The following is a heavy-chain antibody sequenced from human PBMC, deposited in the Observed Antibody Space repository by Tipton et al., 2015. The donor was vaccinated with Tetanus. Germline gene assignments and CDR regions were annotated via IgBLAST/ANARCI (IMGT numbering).Heavy chain of an antibody. Sequence: TLSLTCTVSGDSVSSGSYYWSWIRQSPGKGLEWIGYIYYTGSTNYSPSLKSRVTISLDTSKNQVSLNLSSVTAADTAVYYCARVGFGYSGYHFYGYWGQGTLVTVSS. CDR3: ARVGFGYSGYHFYGY. V-gene: IGHV4-61*01. CDR2: IYYTGST. J-gene: IGHJ4*02. D-gene: IGHD5-12*01. CDR1: GDSVSSGSYY.